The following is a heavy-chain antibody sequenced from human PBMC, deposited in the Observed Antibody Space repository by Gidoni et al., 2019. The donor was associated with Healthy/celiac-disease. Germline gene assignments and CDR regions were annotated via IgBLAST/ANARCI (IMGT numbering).Heavy chain of an antibody. CDR2: IYTSGST. CDR3: ARGRWGFGELKPGVYYYYGMDV. CDR1: GGSISSYY. D-gene: IGHD3-10*01. J-gene: IGHJ6*02. Sequence: QVQLQESGPGLVKPSETLYLTCTVSGGSISSYYCTWLRQPAGKGLEWMGRIYTSGSTNYNPSLKSRVTMSGDTSKNQCSLKLSSVTAADTAVYYCARGRWGFGELKPGVYYYYGMDVWGQGTTVTVSS. V-gene: IGHV4-4*07.